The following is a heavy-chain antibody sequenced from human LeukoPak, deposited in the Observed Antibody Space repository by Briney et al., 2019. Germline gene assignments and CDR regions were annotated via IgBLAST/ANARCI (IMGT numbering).Heavy chain of an antibody. CDR1: GYTFTSYY. Sequence: ASVKVSCKASGYTFTSYYMHWVRQAPGQGLEWMGIINPSGGSTSYAQKFQGRATMTRDTSTSTVYMELSSLRSEDTAVYYCARDQVVWKGGGYYYYYGMDVWGQGTTVTVSS. J-gene: IGHJ6*02. CDR2: INPSGGST. V-gene: IGHV1-46*01. CDR3: ARDQVVWKGGGYYYYYGMDV. D-gene: IGHD3-16*01.